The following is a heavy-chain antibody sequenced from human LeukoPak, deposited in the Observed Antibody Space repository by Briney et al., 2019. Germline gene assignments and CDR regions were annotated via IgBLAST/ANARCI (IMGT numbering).Heavy chain of an antibody. V-gene: IGHV4-39*07. CDR2: IYYSGST. J-gene: IGHJ4*02. CDR3: ARDIYDYVWGSYRMAYFDY. Sequence: SETLSLTCTVSGGSISSSSYYWGWIRQPPGKGLEWIGSIYYSGSTYYNPSLKSRVTMSVDTSKNQFSLKLGSVTAADTAVYYCARDIYDYVWGSYRMAYFDYWGQGTLVTVSS. CDR1: GGSISSSSYY. D-gene: IGHD3-16*02.